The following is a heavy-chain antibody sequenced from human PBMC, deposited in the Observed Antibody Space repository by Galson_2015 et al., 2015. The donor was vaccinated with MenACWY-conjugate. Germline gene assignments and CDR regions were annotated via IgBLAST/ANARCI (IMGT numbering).Heavy chain of an antibody. D-gene: IGHD3-16*02. CDR2: ISAYNGNT. CDR3: ARIYRLDSFRSLNYFDS. J-gene: IGHJ4*02. V-gene: IGHV1-18*01. Sequence: SVKVSCKASGYTFTSFGISWVRQAPGQGLEWMGWISAYNGNTNYAKKLQGRVTMTTDTSTRIAYMELRSLRSDDTAVYYCARIYRLDSFRSLNYFDSWGQGTLLTVSS. CDR1: GYTFTSFG.